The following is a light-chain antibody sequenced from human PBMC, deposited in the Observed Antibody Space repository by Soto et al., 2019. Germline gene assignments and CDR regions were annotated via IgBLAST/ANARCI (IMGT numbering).Light chain of an antibody. CDR1: SSDVGGYNY. Sequence: QSVLAQPRSVSGSPGQSVSISCTGTSSDVGGYNYVSWYQQHPGKAPKVMIYDVSKRPSGVPDRFSGSKSGNTASLTISGLQSEDEADYSCCSYAGRYTYVFGTGTKVNVL. CDR3: CSYAGRYTYV. V-gene: IGLV2-11*01. CDR2: DVS. J-gene: IGLJ1*01.